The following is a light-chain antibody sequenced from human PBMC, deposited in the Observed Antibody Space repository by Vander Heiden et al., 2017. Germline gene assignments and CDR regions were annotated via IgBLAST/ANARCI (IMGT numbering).Light chain of an antibody. CDR3: QQYYSTPWT. CDR2: GAS. V-gene: IGKV4-1*01. CDR1: QSVLYSSNNKNY. Sequence: DIVMTQSPAPLAVSLGERATINCKSSQSVLYSSNNKNYLAWYQQKPGQPPKLLIYGASTRESGVPDRFSGSGSGTDFTLTISSLQAEDVAVYYCQQYYSTPWTFGQGTKVEIK. J-gene: IGKJ1*01.